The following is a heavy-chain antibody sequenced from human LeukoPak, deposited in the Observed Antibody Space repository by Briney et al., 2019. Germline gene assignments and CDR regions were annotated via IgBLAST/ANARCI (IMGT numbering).Heavy chain of an antibody. CDR1: GYTFMSHG. J-gene: IGHJ3*02. CDR2: ISGYSSNT. Sequence: ASVKVSCKAYGYTFMSHGITWVRQAPGQGLEWMGWISGYSSNTHYAQTLQGRVTMTTDTSTNTVYMELRSLISDDTAVYYCARATGTWGHDGFDIWGQGTMVTVS. V-gene: IGHV1-18*01. CDR3: ARATGTWGHDGFDI. D-gene: IGHD3-16*01.